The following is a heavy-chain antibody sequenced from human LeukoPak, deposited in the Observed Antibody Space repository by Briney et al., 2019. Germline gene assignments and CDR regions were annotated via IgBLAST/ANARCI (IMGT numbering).Heavy chain of an antibody. CDR3: ATYWRYFDWLLSDI. D-gene: IGHD3-9*01. V-gene: IGHV3-23*01. Sequence: GGSLRLSCAASGFTFSSYAMSWVRQAPGKGLEWVSAISSSGGSTYYADSVKGRFTISRDNSKNTLYLQMDSLRAEDTAVYYCATYWRYFDWLLSDIWGLGTMVTVSS. J-gene: IGHJ3*02. CDR1: GFTFSSYA. CDR2: ISSSGGST.